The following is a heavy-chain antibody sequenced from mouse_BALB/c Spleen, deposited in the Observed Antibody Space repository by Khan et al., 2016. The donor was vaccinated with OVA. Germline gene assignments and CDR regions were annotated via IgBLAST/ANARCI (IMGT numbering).Heavy chain of an antibody. J-gene: IGHJ3*01. CDR3: ARNQGGYYGSSAGFAY. V-gene: IGHV2-4-1*01. D-gene: IGHD1-1*01. Sequence: QVQLQQPGPGLVQPSQSLSITCTVSGFSLTSYGVHWVRQSPGKGLEWLGVIWSGGSTDYNAAFISRLSISKDNSKSQVFFKMNSLQTDDTAIYYCARNQGGYYGSSAGFAYWGQGTLVTVSA. CDR1: GFSLTSYG. CDR2: IWSGGST.